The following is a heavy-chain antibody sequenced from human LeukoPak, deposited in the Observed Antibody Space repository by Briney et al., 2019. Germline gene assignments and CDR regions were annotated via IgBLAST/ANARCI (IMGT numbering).Heavy chain of an antibody. CDR1: GYTFTSYD. CDR3: ARTSGYYYFFDY. J-gene: IGHJ4*02. Sequence: ASVKVSCKASGYTFTSYDINWVRQATGRGLKWMGWMNPNSGNTGYAQKFQGRVTMTRNTSISTAYMELSSLRSEDTAVYYCARTSGYYYFFDYWGQGTLVTVSS. D-gene: IGHD3-22*01. CDR2: MNPNSGNT. V-gene: IGHV1-8*01.